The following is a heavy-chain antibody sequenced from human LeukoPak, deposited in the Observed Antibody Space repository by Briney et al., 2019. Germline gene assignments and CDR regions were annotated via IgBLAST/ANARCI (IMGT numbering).Heavy chain of an antibody. D-gene: IGHD2-2*01. V-gene: IGHV3-23*01. CDR3: AKDRGVVVPAAPCY. CDR1: GFTFGRYA. CDR2: IGGSGVTT. Sequence: SGGSLRLSCAASGFTFGRYAMSWVRQASGKGLEWVSTIGGSGVTTYYADSVKGRFTISRDNSKNTLYLQMNSLRAEDTAVYYCAKDRGVVVPAAPCYWGQGTLVTVSS. J-gene: IGHJ4*02.